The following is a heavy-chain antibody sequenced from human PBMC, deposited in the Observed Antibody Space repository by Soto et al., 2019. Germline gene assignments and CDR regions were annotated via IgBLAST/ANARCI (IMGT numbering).Heavy chain of an antibody. CDR1: EGTFVIYV. J-gene: IGHJ6*02. V-gene: IGHV3-23*01. CDR3: ARVRSGYYLHTASEYYYGMDV. Sequence: AGGPMRHSCPVDEGTFVIYVRGWVRPAPGEGLEWVSSINGPGDDTYYADSVKGRFTISRDNAKNSLYLQMNSLRAADTAVYYCARVRSGYYLHTASEYYYGMDVWGQGTKVTVSS. CDR2: INGPGDDT. D-gene: IGHD3-22*01.